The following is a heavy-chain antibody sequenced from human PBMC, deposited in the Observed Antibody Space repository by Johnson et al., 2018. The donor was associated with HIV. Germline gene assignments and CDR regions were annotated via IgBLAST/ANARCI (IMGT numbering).Heavy chain of an antibody. D-gene: IGHD1-7*01. CDR3: AKDRELLELSHAFYS. V-gene: IGHV3-30*18. Sequence: QVQLVESGGGVVQPGRSLRLSCAASGFTFSSYGMHWVRQAPGTGLEWVAVISYDGGNTYYADSVKGRFTISRDNAKNSLYLQMNSLRVEDTALYYCAKDRELLELSHAFYSWGQGTMVTVSS. CDR1: GFTFSSYG. CDR2: ISYDGGNT. J-gene: IGHJ3*02.